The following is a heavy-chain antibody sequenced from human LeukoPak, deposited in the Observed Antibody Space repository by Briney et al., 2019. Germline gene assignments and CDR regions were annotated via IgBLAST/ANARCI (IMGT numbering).Heavy chain of an antibody. V-gene: IGHV1-8*01. D-gene: IGHD3-10*01. Sequence: ASVTVSCKASGYTFTSYDINWVRQATGQGLEWMGWMNPNSGNTGYAQKFQGRVTMTRNTSISTAYMELSSLRSEDTAVYYCARAFYGSGIFDPWGQGTLVTVSS. J-gene: IGHJ5*02. CDR2: MNPNSGNT. CDR1: GYTFTSYD. CDR3: ARAFYGSGIFDP.